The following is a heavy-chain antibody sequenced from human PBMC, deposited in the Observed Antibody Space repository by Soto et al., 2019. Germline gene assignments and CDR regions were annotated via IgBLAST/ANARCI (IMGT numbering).Heavy chain of an antibody. D-gene: IGHD3-3*01. CDR2: IKSKTDGGTT. J-gene: IGHJ4*02. CDR1: GFTFSNAW. CDR3: TTSRDFWCGYYDY. V-gene: IGHV3-15*01. Sequence: EVQLVESGGGLVKPGGSLRLSCAASGFTFSNAWMSWVRQAPGKGLEWVGRIKSKTDGGTTDYAAPVKGKFTISRDDSKNTLYLQMNSLKTEDTAVYYCTTSRDFWCGYYDYWGQGTLVTVSS.